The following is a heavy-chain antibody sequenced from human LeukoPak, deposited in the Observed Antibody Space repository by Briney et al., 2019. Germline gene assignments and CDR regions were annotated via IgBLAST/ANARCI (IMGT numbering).Heavy chain of an antibody. CDR1: GYTFTSYG. Sequence: ASVKVSCKASGYTFTSYGISWVRQAPGQGLEWMGWISAYNGNTNYAQKLQGRVTMTEDTSTDTAYMELSSLRSEDTAVYYCATGSVAGSYSILDYWGQGTLVTVSS. CDR3: ATGSVAGSYSILDY. CDR2: ISAYNGNT. J-gene: IGHJ4*02. D-gene: IGHD6-19*01. V-gene: IGHV1-18*01.